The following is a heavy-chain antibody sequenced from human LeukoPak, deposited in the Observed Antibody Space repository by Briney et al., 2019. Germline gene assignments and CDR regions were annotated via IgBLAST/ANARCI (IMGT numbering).Heavy chain of an antibody. CDR1: GFIFSDYA. CDR2: ISYDGSNK. V-gene: IGHV3-30*04. Sequence: GGSLRLSCAASGFIFSDYAMNWVRQAPGKGLEWVAVISYDGSNKYYADSVKGRFTISRDNSKNTLYLQMNSLRAEDTAVYYCARAAFSRTIDYWGQGTLVTVSS. CDR3: ARAAFSRTIDY. D-gene: IGHD3-3*02. J-gene: IGHJ4*02.